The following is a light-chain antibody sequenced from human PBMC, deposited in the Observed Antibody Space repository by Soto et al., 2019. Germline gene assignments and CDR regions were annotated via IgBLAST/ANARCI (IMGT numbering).Light chain of an antibody. V-gene: IGKV1-5*01. Sequence: DIQMTQSPSTLSASVGDRVTITCRASQSIATWLAWYQQKPGKAPKLLIYDDSSLEGGVPSRFSGSGSGTEFTLTISSLQPEDFATYYCQQYHSYSYTFGQGTKLEIK. CDR3: QQYHSYSYT. CDR2: DDS. J-gene: IGKJ2*01. CDR1: QSIATW.